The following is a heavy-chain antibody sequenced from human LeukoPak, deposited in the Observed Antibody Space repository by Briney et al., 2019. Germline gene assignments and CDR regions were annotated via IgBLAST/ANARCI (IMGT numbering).Heavy chain of an antibody. V-gene: IGHV4-34*01. CDR1: GGSFSGYY. Sequence: SETLSLTCAVYGGSFSGYYWSWIRQPPGKGREWIGEINHSVSTNYNPSLKSRVTISVDTSKNQFSLKLSSVTAADTAVYYCARGDDYYDSSGYYYGNYFDYWGQGTLVTVSS. J-gene: IGHJ4*02. CDR3: ARGDDYYDSSGYYYGNYFDY. CDR2: INHSVST. D-gene: IGHD3-22*01.